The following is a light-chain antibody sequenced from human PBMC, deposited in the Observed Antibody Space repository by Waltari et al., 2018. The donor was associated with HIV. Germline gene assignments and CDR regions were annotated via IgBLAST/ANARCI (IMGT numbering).Light chain of an antibody. CDR2: RNN. CDR1: SANVRNNC. Sequence: QSVLAQPRSVDWTPGPTFNICCSGSSANVRNNCVYWYQQVTGVAPKLLIYRNNQRPSGVPDRFSGSKSGTSASLAISGLRTEDEAEYYCAVWDDRLSGRLFGGGTKVTVL. CDR3: AVWDDRLSGRL. J-gene: IGLJ2*01. V-gene: IGLV1-47*01.